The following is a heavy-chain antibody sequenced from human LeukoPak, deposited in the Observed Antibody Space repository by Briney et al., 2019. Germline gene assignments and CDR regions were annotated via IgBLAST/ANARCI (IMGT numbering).Heavy chain of an antibody. CDR1: GYTLTELS. Sequence: ASVKVSCKVSGYTLTELSMHWVRQAPGKGLEWMGGFDPEDGETIYAQKFQGRVTMTRSTSISTAYMELSSLRSEDTAVYYCARKMTHEVDYWGQGTLVTVSS. J-gene: IGHJ4*02. CDR3: ARKMTHEVDY. V-gene: IGHV1-24*01. CDR2: FDPEDGET.